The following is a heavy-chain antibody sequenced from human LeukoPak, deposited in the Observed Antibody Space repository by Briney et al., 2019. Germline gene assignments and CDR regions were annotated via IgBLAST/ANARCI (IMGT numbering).Heavy chain of an antibody. D-gene: IGHD3-10*01. CDR2: INPSGGST. V-gene: IGHV1-46*01. Sequence: ASVKVSCKASGYTFTSYYMHWVRQAPGQGLEWMGIINPSGGSTSYTQKFQGRVTMTRDMSTSTVYMELSSLRSEDTAVYYCARGLGTGSYHNYYYYYMDVWGKGTTVTVSS. CDR1: GYTFTSYY. J-gene: IGHJ6*03. CDR3: ARGLGTGSYHNYYYYYMDV.